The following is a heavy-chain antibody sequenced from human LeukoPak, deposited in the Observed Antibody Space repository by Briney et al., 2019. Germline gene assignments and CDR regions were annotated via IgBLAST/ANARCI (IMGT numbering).Heavy chain of an antibody. D-gene: IGHD2-2*01. J-gene: IGHJ4*02. CDR3: AKDGPMANIVVVPAAEFDY. V-gene: IGHV3-23*01. CDR2: GGST. Sequence: GGSTYYAASVKGRFTISRDNSKNTLYLQMNSLRAEDTAVYYCAKDGPMANIVVVPAAEFDYWGQGTLVTVSS.